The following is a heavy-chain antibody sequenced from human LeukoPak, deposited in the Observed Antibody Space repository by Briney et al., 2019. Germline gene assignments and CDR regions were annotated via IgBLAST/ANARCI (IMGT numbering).Heavy chain of an antibody. J-gene: IGHJ4*02. CDR2: IKQDGSEK. Sequence: PGGSLRLSCAASGLTFSSYWMSWVRQAPGKGLEWVANIKQDGSEKYYVDSVKGRFTISRDNAKNSLYLQMNSLRAEDTAVYYCAREGQGYYGSGSYYMILDYWGQGTLVTVSS. V-gene: IGHV3-7*01. CDR3: AREGQGYYGSGSYYMILDY. D-gene: IGHD3-10*01. CDR1: GLTFSSYW.